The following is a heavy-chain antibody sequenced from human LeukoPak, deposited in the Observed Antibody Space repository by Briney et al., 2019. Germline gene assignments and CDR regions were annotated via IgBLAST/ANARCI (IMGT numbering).Heavy chain of an antibody. Sequence: SVKVSCKASGGTFSSYAISWVRQAPGQGLEWMGGIIPIFGTANYAQKFQGRVTITADKSTSTAYMELSSLRSEGTAVYYCARRTYYYGSGSPLGYWGQGTLVTVSS. CDR3: ARRTYYYGSGSPLGY. J-gene: IGHJ4*02. CDR2: IIPIFGTA. CDR1: GGTFSSYA. V-gene: IGHV1-69*06. D-gene: IGHD3-10*01.